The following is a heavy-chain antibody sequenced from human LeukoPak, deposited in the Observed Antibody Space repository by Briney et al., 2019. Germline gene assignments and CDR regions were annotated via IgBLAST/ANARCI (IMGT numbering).Heavy chain of an antibody. CDR3: ARGQWEIRFDP. J-gene: IGHJ5*02. CDR1: GGSFSGYY. V-gene: IGHV4-34*01. D-gene: IGHD1-26*01. Sequence: SETLSLTCAVYGGSFSGYYWSWIRQPPGKGLEWIGEINHSGSTNYNPSLKSRVTISVDTFKNQFSLKLNSVTAADTAVYYCARGQWEIRFDPWGQGTLVTVSS. CDR2: INHSGST.